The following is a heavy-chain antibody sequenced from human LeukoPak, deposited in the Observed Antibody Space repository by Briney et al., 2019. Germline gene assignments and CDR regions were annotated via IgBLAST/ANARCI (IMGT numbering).Heavy chain of an antibody. CDR3: ARDPPGYSSSWYADAFDI. Sequence: GGSLRLSCAASGFTFSSYAMSWVRQAPGKGLEWVSAISGSGGSTYYADSVKGRFTISRDNAKNSLYLQMNSLRAEDTAVYYCARDPPGYSSSWYADAFDIWGQGTMVTVSS. J-gene: IGHJ3*02. D-gene: IGHD6-13*01. CDR2: ISGSGGST. V-gene: IGHV3-23*01. CDR1: GFTFSSYA.